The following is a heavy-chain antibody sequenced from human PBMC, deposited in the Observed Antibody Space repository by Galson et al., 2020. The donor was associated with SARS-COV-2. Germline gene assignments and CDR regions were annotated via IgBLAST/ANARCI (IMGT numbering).Heavy chain of an antibody. CDR3: ARGGRKYWGS. Sequence: NSGGSLRLSCAASGFTFSDYYMSWIRQAPGKGLEWISYISNNDNTINYADSVSGRFTISRDNAENSLYLQMNSLRAEDTAVYYCARGGRKYWGSWGQGTLVTVSS. CDR1: GFTFSDYY. CDR2: ISNNDNTI. D-gene: IGHD3-16*01. V-gene: IGHV3-11*04. J-gene: IGHJ5*02.